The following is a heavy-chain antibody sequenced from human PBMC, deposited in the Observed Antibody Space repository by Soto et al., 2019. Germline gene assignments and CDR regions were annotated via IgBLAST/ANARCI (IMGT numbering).Heavy chain of an antibody. CDR1: GYTFTSYG. Sequence: ASVKVSCKASGYTFTSYGISWVRQAPGQGLEWMGWISAYNGNTNYAQKLQGRVTMTTDTSTSTAYMELRSLRSDDTAVYYCARGTGYCSSTSCSTYFDYWGQGTLVTVSS. CDR2: ISAYNGNT. V-gene: IGHV1-18*01. CDR3: ARGTGYCSSTSCSTYFDY. J-gene: IGHJ4*02. D-gene: IGHD2-2*02.